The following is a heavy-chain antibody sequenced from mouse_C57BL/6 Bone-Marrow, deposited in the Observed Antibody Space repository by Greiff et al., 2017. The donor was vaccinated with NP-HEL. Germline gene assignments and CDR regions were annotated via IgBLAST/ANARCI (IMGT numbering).Heavy chain of an antibody. D-gene: IGHD2-5*01. Sequence: EVKLMESGPGLVKPSQSLSLTCSVTGYSITSGYYWNWIRQFPGNKLEWMGYISYDGSNNYNPSLKNRISITRDTSKNQFFLKLNSVTTEDTATYYCARGYYYSSRGQGTSVTVSS. CDR1: GYSITSGYY. V-gene: IGHV3-6*01. CDR3: ARGYYYSS. J-gene: IGHJ4*01. CDR2: ISYDGSN.